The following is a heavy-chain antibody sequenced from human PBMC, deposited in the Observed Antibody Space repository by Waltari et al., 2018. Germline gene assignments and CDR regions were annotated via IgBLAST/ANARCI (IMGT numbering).Heavy chain of an antibody. Sequence: QVQLVHSGAEVKKPGASVTVSCKASAYTLTRYDNNWVGQATGQGIAWMGWMNTNSGNTGYAQKFQGRVTITRNTSISTAYMELSSLRSEDTAVYYCARGWGLGWLQFKIFDYWGQGTLVTVSS. V-gene: IGHV1-8*03. CDR1: AYTLTRYD. D-gene: IGHD5-12*01. CDR3: ARGWGLGWLQFKIFDY. J-gene: IGHJ4*02. CDR2: MNTNSGNT.